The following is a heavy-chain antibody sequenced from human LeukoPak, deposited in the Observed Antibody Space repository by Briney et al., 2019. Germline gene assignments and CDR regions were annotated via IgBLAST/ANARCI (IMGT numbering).Heavy chain of an antibody. J-gene: IGHJ4*02. CDR1: GFTFTNYW. V-gene: IGHV3-7*01. D-gene: IGHD6-19*01. CDR2: IKQDGSEK. CDR3: ARVQGSSGPGIFEY. Sequence: GGSPRLSCAASGFTFTNYWMGWVRQAPGKGLEWVANIKQDGSEKYYVDSVKGRFTVSRDNAKNSLYLQMNSLRAEDTAVYYCARVQGSSGPGIFEYWGQGTLVTVSS.